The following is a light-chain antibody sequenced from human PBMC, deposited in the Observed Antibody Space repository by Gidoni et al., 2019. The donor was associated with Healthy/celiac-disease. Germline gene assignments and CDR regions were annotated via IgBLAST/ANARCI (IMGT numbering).Light chain of an antibody. CDR1: QSVSSSY. CDR3: QQYGSSPWT. V-gene: IGKV3-20*01. Sequence: QSVSSSYLAWYQQKPGQAPRLLIYGASSRATGIPDRFSGSGSGTDFTLTISRLEPEDFAVYYCQQYGSSPWTFGQXAKVEI. J-gene: IGKJ1*01. CDR2: GAS.